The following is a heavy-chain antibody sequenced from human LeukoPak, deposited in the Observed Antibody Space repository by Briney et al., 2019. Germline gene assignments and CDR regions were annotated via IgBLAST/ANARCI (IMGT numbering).Heavy chain of an antibody. CDR3: ARDLNLELDAFDI. Sequence: GGSLRLSCAASGFTFSSYSMNWVRQAPGEGLEWVSSISSSSSYIYYADSVKGRFTISRDNAKNSLYLQMNSLRAEDTAVYYCARDLNLELDAFDIWGQGTMVTVSS. CDR1: GFTFSSYS. V-gene: IGHV3-21*01. CDR2: ISSSSSYI. D-gene: IGHD1-26*01. J-gene: IGHJ3*02.